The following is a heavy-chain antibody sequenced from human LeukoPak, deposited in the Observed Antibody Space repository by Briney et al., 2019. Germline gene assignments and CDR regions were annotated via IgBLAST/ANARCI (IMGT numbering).Heavy chain of an antibody. Sequence: GGSLRLSCAASGFTFSSYAMHWVRQAPGKGLEWVAVISYDGSNKYYADSVKGRFTISRDNSKNTLYLQMNSLRAEDTAVYYCARDRVRAAAGIPDYWGQGTLVTVSS. V-gene: IGHV3-30-3*01. D-gene: IGHD6-13*01. CDR2: ISYDGSNK. CDR3: ARDRVRAAAGIPDY. J-gene: IGHJ4*02. CDR1: GFTFSSYA.